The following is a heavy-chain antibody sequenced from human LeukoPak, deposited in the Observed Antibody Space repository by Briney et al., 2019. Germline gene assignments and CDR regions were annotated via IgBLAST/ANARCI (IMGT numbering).Heavy chain of an antibody. CDR3: ARVDVDTAMAEYYNDVDTAMAFWFDP. CDR1: GYTFTSYA. J-gene: IGHJ5*02. CDR2: INTNTGNP. D-gene: IGHD5-18*01. Sequence: ASVKVSCKASGYTFTSYAMNWVRQAPGQGLEWMGWINTNTGNPTYAQGFTGRFVFSLDTSVSTAYLQISSLKAEDTAVYYCARVDVDTAMAEYYNDVDTAMAFWFDPWGQGTLVTVSS. V-gene: IGHV7-4-1*02.